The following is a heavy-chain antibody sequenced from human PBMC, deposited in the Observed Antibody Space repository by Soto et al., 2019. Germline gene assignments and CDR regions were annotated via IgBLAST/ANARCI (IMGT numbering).Heavy chain of an antibody. J-gene: IGHJ4*02. CDR1: GFTFSSYA. Sequence: LRLSCEGSGFTFSSYAMHWVRQAPGKGLEYVSGVRGNGDPPFYADSVKGRFTISRDNSKNTLYLQMSSLSADDTAVYYCVKSRGGNNFDFFDWGQGALVTVSS. CDR3: VKSRGGNNFDFFD. V-gene: IGHV3-64D*06. D-gene: IGHD5-12*01. CDR2: VRGNGDPP.